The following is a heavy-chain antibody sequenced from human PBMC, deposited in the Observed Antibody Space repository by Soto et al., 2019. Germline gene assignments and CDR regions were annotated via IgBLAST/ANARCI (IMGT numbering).Heavy chain of an antibody. CDR1: VGTFSSYA. J-gene: IGHJ6*02. CDR2: IIPIFGTA. CDR3: AREQTQFARPDYGMDV. V-gene: IGHV1-69*13. Sequence: SVKVSCKASVGTFSSYAISWVRQAPGQGLEWMGGIIPIFGTANYAQKFQGRVTITADESTSTAYMELSSLRSEDTAVYYCAREQTQFARPDYGMDVWGQGTTVTVSS. D-gene: IGHD3-10*01.